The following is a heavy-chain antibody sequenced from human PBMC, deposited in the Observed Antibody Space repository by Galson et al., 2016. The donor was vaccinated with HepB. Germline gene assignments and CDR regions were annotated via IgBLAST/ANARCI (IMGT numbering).Heavy chain of an antibody. CDR1: GYTFTSHY. V-gene: IGHV1-46*01. J-gene: IGHJ6*02. CDR2: INPSGGST. D-gene: IGHD3-22*01. CDR3: ARGADSSSYSSYYGMDV. Sequence: SVKVSCKASGYTFTSHYIHWVRQAPGQGLEWVGIINPSGGSTSYAPKFQGRHTLTRDTSTSTAYMELSSLTSEDTAVYYCARGADSSSYSSYYGMDVWGQVTTVTVSS.